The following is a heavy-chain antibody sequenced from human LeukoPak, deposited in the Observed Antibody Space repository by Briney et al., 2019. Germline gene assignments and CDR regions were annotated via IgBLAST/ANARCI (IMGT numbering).Heavy chain of an antibody. CDR3: ARGAYARNAFDI. Sequence: GGSLRLSCAVSGFTVSSNYMSWVRQAPGKGLEWVSVIYSGGSTYYADSMKGRFTISRDNSKNTLYLQMNSLRAEDTAVYYCARGAYARNAFDIWGQGTMVTVSS. CDR2: IYSGGST. CDR1: GFTVSSNY. J-gene: IGHJ3*02. V-gene: IGHV3-66*01. D-gene: IGHD3-16*01.